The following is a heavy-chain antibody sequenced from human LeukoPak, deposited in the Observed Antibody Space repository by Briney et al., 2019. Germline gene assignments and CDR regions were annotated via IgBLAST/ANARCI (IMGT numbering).Heavy chain of an antibody. CDR3: ARASYYYGMDV. V-gene: IGHV4-59*08. CDR1: GCSISSYY. J-gene: IGHJ6*02. CDR2: IYYSGST. Sequence: SETLSLTCTVSGCSISSYYWSWIRQPPGKGLEWIGYIYYSGSTNYNPSLKSRATISVDTSKNQFSLKLSSVTAADTAVYYCARASYYYGMDVWGQGTTVTVSS.